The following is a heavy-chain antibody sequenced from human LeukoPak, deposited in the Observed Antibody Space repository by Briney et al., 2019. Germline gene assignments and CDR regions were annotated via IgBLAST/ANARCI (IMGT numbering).Heavy chain of an antibody. CDR3: ARARAAAAPGSWYFDL. D-gene: IGHD6-13*01. Sequence: SVKVSCKASGGSFSSYAISWVRQAPGQGLEWMGGIIPIFGTANYAQKFQGRVTITADESTSTAYMELSSLRSEDTAVYYCARARAAAAPGSWYFDLWGRGTLVTVSS. J-gene: IGHJ2*01. V-gene: IGHV1-69*01. CDR1: GGSFSSYA. CDR2: IIPIFGTA.